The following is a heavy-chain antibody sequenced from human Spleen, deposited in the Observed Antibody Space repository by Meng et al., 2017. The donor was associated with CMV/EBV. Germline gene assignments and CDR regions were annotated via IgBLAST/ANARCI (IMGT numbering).Heavy chain of an antibody. J-gene: IGHJ5*02. CDR3: ARAPPYCSSTSCFNWFDP. CDR1: FTVSSNY. D-gene: IGHD2-2*01. V-gene: IGHV3-53*01. CDR2: IYSGGST. Sequence: FTVSSNYMSWVRQAPGKGLEWVSVIYSGGSTYYADSVKGRFTISRDNSKNTLYLQMNSLRAEDTAVYYCARAPPYCSSTSCFNWFDPWGQGTLVTVSS.